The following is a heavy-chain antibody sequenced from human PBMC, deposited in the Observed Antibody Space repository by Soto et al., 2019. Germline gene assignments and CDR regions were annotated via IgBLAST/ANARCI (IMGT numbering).Heavy chain of an antibody. Sequence: QVQLVQSGAEVKKPGSSVKVSCKASGGTFSSYAISWVRQAPGQGLEWMGGIIPIFGTANYAQKFQGRVTITADESTSIAYMELRSLRSEDTAVYYCARATYYDFWSGYYGHFDYWGQGTLVTVSS. V-gene: IGHV1-69*12. CDR3: ARATYYDFWSGYYGHFDY. CDR2: IIPIFGTA. J-gene: IGHJ4*02. D-gene: IGHD3-3*01. CDR1: GGTFSSYA.